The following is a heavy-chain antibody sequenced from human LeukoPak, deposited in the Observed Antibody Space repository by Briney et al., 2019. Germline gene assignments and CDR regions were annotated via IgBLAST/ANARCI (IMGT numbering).Heavy chain of an antibody. D-gene: IGHD1-20*01. Sequence: PSETLSLTCTVSGGSISSYYWSWIRQPAGKGLEWIGRIYTSGSTNYNPSLKSRVTMSVDTSKNQFSLKLSSVTAADTAVYYCARDYYNWNGVVYYYYYYMDVWGKGTTVTVSS. J-gene: IGHJ6*03. V-gene: IGHV4-4*07. CDR3: ARDYYNWNGVVYYYYYYMDV. CDR1: GGSISSYY. CDR2: IYTSGST.